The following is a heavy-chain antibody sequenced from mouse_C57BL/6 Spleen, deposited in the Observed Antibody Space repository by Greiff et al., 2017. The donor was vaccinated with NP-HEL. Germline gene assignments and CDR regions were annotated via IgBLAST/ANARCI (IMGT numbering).Heavy chain of an antibody. CDR2: IHPNSGST. Sequence: QVHVKQPGAELVKPGASVKLSCKASGYTFTSYWMHWVKQRPGQGLEWIGMIHPNSGSTNYNEKFKSKATLTVDKSSSTAYMQPSSLTSEDSAVYYCARGSKNAMDYWGQGTSVTVSS. J-gene: IGHJ4*01. D-gene: IGHD2-5*01. V-gene: IGHV1-64*01. CDR3: ARGSKNAMDY. CDR1: GYTFTSYW.